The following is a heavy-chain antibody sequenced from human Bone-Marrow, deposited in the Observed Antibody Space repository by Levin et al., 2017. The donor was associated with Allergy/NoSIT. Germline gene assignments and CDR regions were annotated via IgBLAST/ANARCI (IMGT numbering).Heavy chain of an antibody. CDR1: GGSISSSSYY. CDR2: IYYSGST. D-gene: IGHD3-16*01. V-gene: IGHV4-39*07. Sequence: KPGGSLRLSCTVSGGSISSSSYYWGWIRQPPGKGLEWIGSIYYSGSTYYNPSLKSRVTISVDTSKNQFSLKLSSVTAADTAVYYCARVSRQEYVWGSHEPGYFDYWGQGTLVTVSS. CDR3: ARVSRQEYVWGSHEPGYFDY. J-gene: IGHJ4*02.